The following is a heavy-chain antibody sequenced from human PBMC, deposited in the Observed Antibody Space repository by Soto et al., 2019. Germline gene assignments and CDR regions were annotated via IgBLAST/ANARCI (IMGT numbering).Heavy chain of an antibody. V-gene: IGHV3-66*01. CDR3: ARGMSWYEPMSRPYYYYMDV. J-gene: IGHJ6*03. D-gene: IGHD6-13*01. CDR2: IYSGGST. CDR1: GFTVSSNY. Sequence: EVQLVESGGGLVQPGGSLRLSCAASGFTVSSNYMSWVRQAPGKGLEWVSVIYSGGSTYYADSVKGRFTISRDNSKNTLYLQMNSLRAEDTAVYYCARGMSWYEPMSRPYYYYMDVWGKGTTVTVSS.